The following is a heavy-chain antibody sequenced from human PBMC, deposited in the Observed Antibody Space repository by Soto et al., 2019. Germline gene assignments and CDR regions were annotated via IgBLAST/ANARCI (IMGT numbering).Heavy chain of an antibody. V-gene: IGHV1-3*01. CDR3: ARVLYCSGGSCQASDYYYYGMDV. CDR2: INAGNGNT. Sequence: ASVKVSCKASGYTFTSYAMHWVRQAPGQGLEWMGWINAGNGNTKYSQKFQGRVTITRDTSASTAYMELSSLRSEDTAVYYCARVLYCSGGSCQASDYYYYGMDVWGQGTTVTVSS. J-gene: IGHJ6*02. CDR1: GYTFTSYA. D-gene: IGHD2-15*01.